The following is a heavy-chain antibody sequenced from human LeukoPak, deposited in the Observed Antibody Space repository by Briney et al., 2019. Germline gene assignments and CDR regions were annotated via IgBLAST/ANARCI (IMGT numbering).Heavy chain of an antibody. CDR2: TYYKSKWYN. J-gene: IGHJ4*02. Sequence: SQTLSLTCALSGDSVSSNSAAWNWIRQSPSRGLEWLGRTYYKSKWYNNYAVSVKSRISINPDTSKNQFSLQLSSVTPEDTAVYFCARARDYGDISFDYWGQGTLVTVSS. CDR3: ARARDYGDISFDY. CDR1: GDSVSSNSAA. D-gene: IGHD4-17*01. V-gene: IGHV6-1*01.